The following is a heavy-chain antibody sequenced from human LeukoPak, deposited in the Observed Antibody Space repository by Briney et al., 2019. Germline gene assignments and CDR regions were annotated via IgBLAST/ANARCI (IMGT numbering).Heavy chain of an antibody. D-gene: IGHD3-16*02. CDR2: INWNGGST. CDR3: VRLVVIDFYYYYMDV. V-gene: IGHV3-20*04. J-gene: IGHJ6*03. Sequence: PGGSLRLSCAASGFTFDDYGMSWVRQAPGKGLEWVSGINWNGGSTGYADSVKGRFTISRDNAKNSLYLQMNSLRAEDTAFYYCVRLVVIDFYYYYMDVWGQGTTVTVSS. CDR1: GFTFDDYG.